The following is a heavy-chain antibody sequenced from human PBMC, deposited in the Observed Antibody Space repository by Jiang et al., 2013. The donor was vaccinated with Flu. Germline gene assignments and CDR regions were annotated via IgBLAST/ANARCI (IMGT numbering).Heavy chain of an antibody. CDR3: ARDRYCSGGSCHPTDF. Sequence: LLKPSETLSLTCAVYGGSFSGYYWSWIRQPPGKGLEWIGEINHSGSTNYNPSLKSRVTISVDTSKNQFSLKLSSVTAADTAVYYCARDRYCSGGSCHPTDFWGQGTLVTVSS. J-gene: IGHJ4*02. CDR2: INHSGST. CDR1: GGSFSGYY. V-gene: IGHV4-34*01. D-gene: IGHD2-15*01.